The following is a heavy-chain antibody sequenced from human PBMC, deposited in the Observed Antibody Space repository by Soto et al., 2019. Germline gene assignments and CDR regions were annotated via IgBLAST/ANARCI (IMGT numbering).Heavy chain of an antibody. J-gene: IGHJ4*02. CDR2: INAGNGNT. CDR1: GYTFTSYA. Sequence: ASVKVSCKASGYTFTSYAMHWVRQAPGQRLEWMGWINAGNGNTKYSQKFQGRVTITRDTSASTAYMELSSLRSDDTAVYYCALLSYCTTVTCFYLDYWGQGTLVTVSS. V-gene: IGHV1-3*01. D-gene: IGHD2-8*01. CDR3: ALLSYCTTVTCFYLDY.